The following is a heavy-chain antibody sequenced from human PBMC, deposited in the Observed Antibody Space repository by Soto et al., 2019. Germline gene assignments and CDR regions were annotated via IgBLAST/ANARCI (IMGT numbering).Heavy chain of an antibody. J-gene: IGHJ4*02. CDR1: GFPFNNYA. Sequence: PGGSLRLSXAASGFPFNNYAMHWVRQAPGKGLEWVAVIWHDGSNEHYADSVKGRFRIARDNSNNTLYLQMNSLRGEDTALYYCARDDLSMVTTFLDYWGLGTLVTVSS. CDR2: IWHDGSNE. CDR3: ARDDLSMVTTFLDY. V-gene: IGHV3-33*01. D-gene: IGHD2-21*02.